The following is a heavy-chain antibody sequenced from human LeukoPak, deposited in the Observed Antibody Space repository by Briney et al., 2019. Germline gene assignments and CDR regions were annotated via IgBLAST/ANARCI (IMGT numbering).Heavy chain of an antibody. CDR2: ISWNSGSI. CDR3: AKDSVDGSGSYPDAFDI. J-gene: IGHJ3*02. CDR1: GFTFDDYA. Sequence: GGSLRLSCAASGFTFDDYAMHWVRQAPGKGLEWVSGISWNSGSIGYADSVKGRFTISRDNAKNSLYLQMNSLRAEDTALYYCAKDSVDGSGSYPDAFDIWGQGTMVTVSS. D-gene: IGHD3-10*01. V-gene: IGHV3-9*01.